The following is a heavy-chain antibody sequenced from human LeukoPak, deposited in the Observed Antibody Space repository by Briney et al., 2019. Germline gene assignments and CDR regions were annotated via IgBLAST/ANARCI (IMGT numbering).Heavy chain of an antibody. V-gene: IGHV3-23*01. CDR3: AKAGIVPAAPFDY. Sequence: PGGSLRLSRAASGFTFSSYAMSWVRQAPGKGLEWVSAISGSGGSTYYAGSVKGRFTISRDNSKNTLYLQMNSLRAEDTAVYYCAKAGIVPAAPFDYWGQGTLVTVSS. CDR2: ISGSGGST. CDR1: GFTFSSYA. J-gene: IGHJ4*02. D-gene: IGHD2-2*01.